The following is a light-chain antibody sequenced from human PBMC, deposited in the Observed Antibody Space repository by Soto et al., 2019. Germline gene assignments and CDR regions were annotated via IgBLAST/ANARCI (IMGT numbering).Light chain of an antibody. V-gene: IGLV9-49*01. CDR1: SGYSEYK. J-gene: IGLJ3*02. CDR2: VGPGGIVG. Sequence: QLVLTQPPSASASLGASVTLTCTLSSGYSEYKVDWYQQKPGKGPRFVMRVGPGGIVGSKGDGIPDSFSVLGSGLNRYLTIKNLQEEDESDYHCGADLTSGSNGAVVFGGGTKLTVL. CDR3: GADLTSGSNGAVV.